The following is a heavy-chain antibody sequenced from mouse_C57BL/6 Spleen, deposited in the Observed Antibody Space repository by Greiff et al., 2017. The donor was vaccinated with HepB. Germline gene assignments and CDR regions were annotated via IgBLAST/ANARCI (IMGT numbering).Heavy chain of an antibody. D-gene: IGHD2-2*01. V-gene: IGHV5-16*01. CDR1: GFTFSDYY. CDR2: INYDGSST. Sequence: EVQLVESEGGLVQPGSSMKLSCTASGFTFSDYYMAWVRQVPEKGLEWVANINYDGSSTYYLDSLKSRFIISRDNAKNILYLQMSSLKSEDTATYYCARDGSYYAMDYWGQGTSVTVSS. J-gene: IGHJ4*01. CDR3: ARDGSYYAMDY.